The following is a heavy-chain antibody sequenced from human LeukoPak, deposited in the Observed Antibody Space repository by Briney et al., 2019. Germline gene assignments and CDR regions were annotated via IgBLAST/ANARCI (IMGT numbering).Heavy chain of an antibody. Sequence: SVKVSCKTSGDTFSTYGISWVRQAPGQGLEWMGGIIPIFGIPNVAQKFQGRVTITSDESTSTIYMEVNSLSSEDTAVYYCARTYYYGSGTYWYSYYYMDVWGGGTTVTVS. CDR3: ARTYYYGSGTYWYSYYYMDV. J-gene: IGHJ6*03. V-gene: IGHV1-69*13. CDR1: GDTFSTYG. CDR2: IIPIFGIP. D-gene: IGHD3-10*01.